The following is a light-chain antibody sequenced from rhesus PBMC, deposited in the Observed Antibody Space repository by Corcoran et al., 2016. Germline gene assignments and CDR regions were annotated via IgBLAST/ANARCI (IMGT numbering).Light chain of an antibody. CDR3: QNGYGTPRT. V-gene: IGKV1-74*01. Sequence: DIQMTQSPSSLSASVGDRVTITCRASENVNNYLNWYQQKPGKAPKLLIYQASNLQSGVPSRFSGSGSGTDYTFTISSLQPEDVATYYCQNGYGTPRTFGQGTKVEIK. CDR1: ENVNNY. J-gene: IGKJ1*01. CDR2: QAS.